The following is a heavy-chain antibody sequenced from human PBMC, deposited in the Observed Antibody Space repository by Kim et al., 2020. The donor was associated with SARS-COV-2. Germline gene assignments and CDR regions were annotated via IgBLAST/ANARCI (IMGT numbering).Heavy chain of an antibody. V-gene: IGHV4-39*01. CDR1: GGSISSSSYY. CDR3: ARQVRDVSSSWETWFDP. Sequence: SETLSLTCTVSGGSISSSSYYWGWIRQPPGKGLEWIGSIYYSGSTYYNPSLKSRVTISVDTSKNQFSLKLSSVTAADTAVYYCARQVRDVSSSWETWFDPWGQGTLVTVSS. J-gene: IGHJ5*02. CDR2: IYYSGST. D-gene: IGHD6-13*01.